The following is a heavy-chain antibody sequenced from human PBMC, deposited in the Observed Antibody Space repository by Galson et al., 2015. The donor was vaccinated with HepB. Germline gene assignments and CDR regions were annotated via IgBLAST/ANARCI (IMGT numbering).Heavy chain of an antibody. CDR2: FDPEDGET. D-gene: IGHD6-19*01. V-gene: IGHV1-24*01. J-gene: IGHJ4*02. Sequence: SVKVSCKVSGYTLTDLSMHWVRQAPGKGLEWMVGFDPEDGETIYAQKFQGRVTMTEDTSTDTAYIELSSLRSEDTVVYYCATMAVDGIAVAEDYWGQGTLCTVSS. CDR1: GYTLTDLS. CDR3: ATMAVDGIAVAEDY.